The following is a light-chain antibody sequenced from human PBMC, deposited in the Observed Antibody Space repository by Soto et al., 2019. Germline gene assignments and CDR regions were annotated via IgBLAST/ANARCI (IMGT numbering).Light chain of an antibody. CDR2: GAS. CDR3: QQHGSSPGT. CDR1: QSVSSSY. Sequence: EIVLTQSPGTLSLSPGERATLSCRASQSVSSSYLAWYQQKPGQAPRLLIYGASRRATGIPDRFSGSGSGTDFTLTISGLEPEDLAIYYCQQHGSSPGTFGQGTKVEIK. V-gene: IGKV3-20*01. J-gene: IGKJ1*01.